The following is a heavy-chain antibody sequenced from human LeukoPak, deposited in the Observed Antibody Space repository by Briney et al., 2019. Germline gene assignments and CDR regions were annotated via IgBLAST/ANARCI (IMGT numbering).Heavy chain of an antibody. V-gene: IGHV3-30-3*01. J-gene: IGHJ4*02. D-gene: IGHD3-16*02. CDR3: ASTNYDYVWGSYRYDY. Sequence: QPGGSLRLSCAASGFTFSRHAMHWVRQAPGKGLEWVAVISYDGTNKYYVDSVKGRFTISRDNSKNTLYLQMNSLRAEDTAVYYCASTNYDYVWGSYRYDYWGQGTLVTVSS. CDR2: ISYDGTNK. CDR1: GFTFSRHA.